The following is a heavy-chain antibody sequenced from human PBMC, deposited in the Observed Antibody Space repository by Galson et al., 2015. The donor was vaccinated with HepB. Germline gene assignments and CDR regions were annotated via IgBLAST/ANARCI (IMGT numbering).Heavy chain of an antibody. J-gene: IGHJ4*02. D-gene: IGHD5-12*01. CDR3: ARGYSGYDYFLEY. Sequence: QSGAEVKKPGESLKISCKASGSSFTNYWIGWVRQMPGKGLEWMGIIYPGDSETRYSPSLLGQITISADRSIRTAYLQWSSLRASDTATYYCARGYSGYDYFLEYWGQGTLVTVSS. CDR2: IYPGDSET. CDR1: GSSFTNYW. V-gene: IGHV5-51*01.